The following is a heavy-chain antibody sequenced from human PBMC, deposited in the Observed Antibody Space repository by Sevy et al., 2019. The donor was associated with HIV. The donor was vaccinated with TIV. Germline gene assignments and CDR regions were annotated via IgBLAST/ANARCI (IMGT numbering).Heavy chain of an antibody. Sequence: GGSLRLSCAASGFTFSSYAMSWVRQAPGKGLEWVSAISGSGGSTYYADSMKGRFTISRDNSKNTLYLQMNSLRAEDTAVYYCAKVIDPPGSGSFDYWGQGTLVTVSS. V-gene: IGHV3-23*01. D-gene: IGHD3-10*01. J-gene: IGHJ4*02. CDR1: GFTFSSYA. CDR3: AKVIDPPGSGSFDY. CDR2: ISGSGGST.